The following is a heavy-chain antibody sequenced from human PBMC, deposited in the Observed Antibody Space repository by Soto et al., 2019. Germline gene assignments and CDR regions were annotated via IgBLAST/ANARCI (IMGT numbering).Heavy chain of an antibody. V-gene: IGHV4-30-4*08. CDR2: IHYTGSI. CDR3: AREDDGGDRDYYGLDV. CDR1: GGSISSEYFH. D-gene: IGHD2-21*02. J-gene: IGHJ6*02. Sequence: TLSLTCAVSGGSISSEYFHWTWIRQSPGKGLGWIGYIHYTGSIMYNPSFKSRLTMAVDTTKNQFSLQLTSVTAADTAVYFCAREDDGGDRDYYGLDVWGQGTTVTVSS.